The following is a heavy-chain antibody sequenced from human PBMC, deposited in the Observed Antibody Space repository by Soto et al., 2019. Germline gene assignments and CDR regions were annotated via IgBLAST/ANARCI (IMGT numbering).Heavy chain of an antibody. D-gene: IGHD6-6*01. J-gene: IGHJ6*02. V-gene: IGHV1-69*13. Sequence: SVKVSCKASGGTFSSYAISWVRQAPGQGLEWMGGIIPIFGTANYAQKFQGRVTITADESTSTAYMELSSLRSEVTAVYYCARSTARPTYYGMDVWGQGTTVTVSS. CDR2: IIPIFGTA. CDR3: ARSTARPTYYGMDV. CDR1: GGTFSSYA.